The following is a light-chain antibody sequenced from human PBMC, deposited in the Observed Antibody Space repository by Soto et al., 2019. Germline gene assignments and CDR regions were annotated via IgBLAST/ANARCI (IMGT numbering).Light chain of an antibody. J-gene: IGLJ3*02. CDR1: TSNLGAGYD. CDR2: GNR. V-gene: IGLV1-40*01. CDR3: QAYDYSLTASV. Sequence: QSVLTQPPSVSGAPGQRVTLSCTGNTSNLGAGYDVHWYQQLPGAASKLVIFGNRNRPSGVPERFSGSKSGTSASLAITGLQAEDEADYYCQAYDYSLTASVFGGGTKLTVL.